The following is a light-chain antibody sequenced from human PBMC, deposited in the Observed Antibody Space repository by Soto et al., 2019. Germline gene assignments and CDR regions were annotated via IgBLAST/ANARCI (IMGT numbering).Light chain of an antibody. Sequence: QSVLTQPASVSGSPGQSITISCTGTSSTVGGFNVVSWYQQHPGKAPKVIIYEGIKRPSGVSNRFSGSNSGSTASLTISGLQAEDEAYYYCCSYVGATTYVFGTGTKVTV. CDR2: EGI. CDR3: CSYVGATTYV. V-gene: IGLV2-23*01. CDR1: SSTVGGFNV. J-gene: IGLJ1*01.